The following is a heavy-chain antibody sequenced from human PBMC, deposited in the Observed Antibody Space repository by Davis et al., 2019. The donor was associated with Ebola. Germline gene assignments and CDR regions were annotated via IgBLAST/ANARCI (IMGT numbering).Heavy chain of an antibody. CDR2: TYYTSKWFT. Sequence: PSETLSLTCAISGDGVSGNNGAWNWIRQSPSRGLEWLGRTYYTSKWFTDYAEFVKSRITINPDTSKNQLSLQLNSVTPEDTAVYYCARGWLRSKFDYWGQGTLVTVSS. D-gene: IGHD5-12*01. CDR3: ARGWLRSKFDY. V-gene: IGHV6-1*01. J-gene: IGHJ4*02. CDR1: GDGVSGNNGA.